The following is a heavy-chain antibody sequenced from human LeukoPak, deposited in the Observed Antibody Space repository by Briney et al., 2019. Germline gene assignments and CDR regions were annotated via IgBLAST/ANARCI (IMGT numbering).Heavy chain of an antibody. CDR1: GFTVSRNY. CDR2: IYSGGSI. CDR3: ARDPGTYPRIAVAGHYGMDV. V-gene: IGHV3-53*01. J-gene: IGHJ6*02. D-gene: IGHD6-19*01. Sequence: GGSLRLSCAASGFTVSRNYMSWVRQDPGKGLEWVSIIYSGGSIYYADSVKGRFIISRDSSKNTLYLQMNFLRAEDTAVYYCARDPGTYPRIAVAGHYGMDVWGQGTTVTVSS.